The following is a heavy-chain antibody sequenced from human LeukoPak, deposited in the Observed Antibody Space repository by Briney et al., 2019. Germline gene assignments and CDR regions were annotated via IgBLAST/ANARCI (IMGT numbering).Heavy chain of an antibody. CDR1: GYTFTSYA. D-gene: IGHD3-16*01. J-gene: IGHJ5*02. CDR2: INTNTGHP. Sequence: ASVKVSCKASGYTFTSYAMNWVRQAPGQGLEWTGWINTNTGHPTYAQGFTGRFVFSLDTSVSTAYLQISSLKAEDTAVYYCARHFKFGWLHTPHWFDPWGQGTLVTVSS. V-gene: IGHV7-4-1*02. CDR3: ARHFKFGWLHTPHWFDP.